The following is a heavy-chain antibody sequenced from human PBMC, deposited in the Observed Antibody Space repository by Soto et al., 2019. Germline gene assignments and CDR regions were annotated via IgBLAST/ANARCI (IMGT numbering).Heavy chain of an antibody. CDR3: ARLHGYCISTSCYGYYGMDV. V-gene: IGHV4-39*01. Sequence: SETLSLTCTISGGSISSSSYYWGWIRQPPGEGLEWIGSISYSGSTYYNPSLKSRVTMSVDTSKNQFSLKLSSVTAADTAVYYCARLHGYCISTSCYGYYGMDVWGQGTTVTVSS. CDR2: ISYSGST. D-gene: IGHD2-2*01. CDR1: GGSISSSSYY. J-gene: IGHJ6*02.